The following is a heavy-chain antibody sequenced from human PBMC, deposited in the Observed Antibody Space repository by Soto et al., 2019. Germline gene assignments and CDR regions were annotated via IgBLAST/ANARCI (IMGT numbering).Heavy chain of an antibody. V-gene: IGHV3-74*01. CDR1: GFTFSSYW. J-gene: IGHJ4*02. CDR3: ARDQKGLAAPQDFDY. D-gene: IGHD6-13*01. Sequence: GGSLRLSCAASGFTFSSYWMHWVRQAPGKGLVWVSRINSDGSSTSYADSVKGRFTISRDNAKNTLYLQMNSLRAEDTAVYYCARDQKGLAAPQDFDYWGQGTLVTVSS. CDR2: INSDGSST.